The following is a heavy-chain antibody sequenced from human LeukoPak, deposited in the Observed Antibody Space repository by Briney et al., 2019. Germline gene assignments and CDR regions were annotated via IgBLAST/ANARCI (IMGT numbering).Heavy chain of an antibody. V-gene: IGHV4-34*01. CDR2: INHRGST. CDR3: ARGTGASDYYYYGMDV. Sequence: SETLSLTCAVYGGSFSGNYWSWIRQPPGKGLEWIGEINHRGSTSYNPSLKSRVTISVDTSKNQFSLKLGSVTAADTAVYYCARGTGASDYYYYGMDVWGQGTTVIVSS. D-gene: IGHD1-26*01. CDR1: GGSFSGNY. J-gene: IGHJ6*02.